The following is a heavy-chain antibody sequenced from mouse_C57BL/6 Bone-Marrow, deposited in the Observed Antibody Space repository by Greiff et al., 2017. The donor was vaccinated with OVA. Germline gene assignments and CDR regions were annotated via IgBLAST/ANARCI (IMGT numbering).Heavy chain of an antibody. CDR2: ISAGGSYT. D-gene: IGHD2-5*01. J-gene: IGHJ3*01. Sequence: EVQGVESGGGLVKPGGSLKLSCAASGFTFSSYAMSWVRQTPEKRLEWVATISAGGSYTYYPDNVKGRFTISRYNAKNNLYLQMSHLKSEDTAMDYCASTYSNSFAYWGQGTLVTVSA. CDR3: ASTYSNSFAY. CDR1: GFTFSSYA. V-gene: IGHV5-4*01.